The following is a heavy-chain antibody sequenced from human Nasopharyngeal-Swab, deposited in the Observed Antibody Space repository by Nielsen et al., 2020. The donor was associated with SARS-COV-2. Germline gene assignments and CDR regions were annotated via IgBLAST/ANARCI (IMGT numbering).Heavy chain of an antibody. CDR3: AAAPSGDYGGY. J-gene: IGHJ4*02. Sequence: GGSLRLSCAAPGFTFSNYGMHWVRQAPGKGLERLAVIWYDGSNKYYADSVKGRFAISRDNSKNTVYLQMNSLRTEDTAVYYCAAAPSGDYGGYWGQGTLVTVSS. D-gene: IGHD4-23*01. CDR1: GFTFSNYG. V-gene: IGHV3-33*01. CDR2: IWYDGSNK.